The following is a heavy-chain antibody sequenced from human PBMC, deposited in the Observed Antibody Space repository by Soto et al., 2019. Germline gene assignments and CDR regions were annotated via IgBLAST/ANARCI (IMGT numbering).Heavy chain of an antibody. CDR1: GYSFSDYD. CDR2: MNPNSGNT. Sequence: QVQLVQSGAEVKKTGASVKVSCKASGYSFSDYDINWVRQATGQGPEWMGWMNPNSGNTGYAQKFQGRVTMPRNTSINTAYMELSSLGSEDTAVYYCARDNRYNWNDEGWFDPWGQGTLVTVSS. CDR3: ARDNRYNWNDEGWFDP. D-gene: IGHD1-20*01. J-gene: IGHJ5*02. V-gene: IGHV1-8*01.